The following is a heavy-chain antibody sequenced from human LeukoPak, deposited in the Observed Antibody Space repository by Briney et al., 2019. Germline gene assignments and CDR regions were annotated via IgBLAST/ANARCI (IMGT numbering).Heavy chain of an antibody. CDR2: INYNGGST. D-gene: IGHD1-26*01. J-gene: IGHJ6*02. V-gene: IGHV3-9*01. CDR1: GFNFGDYG. Sequence: GGSLRLSCVVSGFNFGDYGMHWVRQPPGMGLEWLSSINYNGGSTDYADSVKGRFTISRDNAKNSLYLQLDSLRPEDTALYYCAKRMVATNTYSFCGLDVWGQGTTVTVSS. CDR3: AKRMVATNTYSFCGLDV.